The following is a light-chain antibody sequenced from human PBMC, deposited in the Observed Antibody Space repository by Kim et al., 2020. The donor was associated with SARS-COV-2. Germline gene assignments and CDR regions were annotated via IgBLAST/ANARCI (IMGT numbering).Light chain of an antibody. J-gene: IGKJ4*01. V-gene: IGKV3-11*01. CDR1: QSVSSY. CDR2: DTA. Sequence: SLSPGERATPSCRARQSVSSYLAWYQQKPGQAPRLLFYDTANRATGIPARFSGSGSGTDFTLTISSLEPEYFAVYYCQQRSNWPTFGGGTKVDIK. CDR3: QQRSNWPT.